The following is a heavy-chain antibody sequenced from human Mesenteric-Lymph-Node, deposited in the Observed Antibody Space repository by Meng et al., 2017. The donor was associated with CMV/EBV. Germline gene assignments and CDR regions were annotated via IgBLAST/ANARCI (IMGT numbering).Heavy chain of an antibody. CDR3: ATLRDGYTYD. CDR1: GFTFSRHS. CDR2: ISDSSGYI. D-gene: IGHD5-24*01. J-gene: IGHJ4*02. Sequence: GESLKISCAASGFTFSRHSLTWVRQAPGKGLEWVSSISDSSGYISYGDSVKGRFTISRDNAKNLLYLQMNSLRAEDTAVYYCATLRDGYTYDWGQGTLVTVSS. V-gene: IGHV3-21*01.